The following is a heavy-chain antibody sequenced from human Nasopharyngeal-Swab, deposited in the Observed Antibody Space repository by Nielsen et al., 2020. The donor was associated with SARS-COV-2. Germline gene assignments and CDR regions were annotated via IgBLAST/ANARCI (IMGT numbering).Heavy chain of an antibody. CDR3: ARDPPLDDASGYGSYYFDQ. CDR2: IIGDGSDT. Sequence: WIRQPPGKGLVWVSRIIGDGSDTTYADSVKGRFTISRDNAKNTLYLQMNSLRAEDTGVYYCARDPPLDDASGYGSYYFDQWGQGTLVTISS. D-gene: IGHD3-22*01. J-gene: IGHJ4*02. V-gene: IGHV3-74*01.